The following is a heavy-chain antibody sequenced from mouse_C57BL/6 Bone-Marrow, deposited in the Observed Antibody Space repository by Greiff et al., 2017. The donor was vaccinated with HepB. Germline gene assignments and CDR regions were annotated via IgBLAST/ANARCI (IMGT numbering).Heavy chain of an antibody. Sequence: DVKLQESGPSLVRPSQTLSLTCTVTGFSINSDCYWIWIRQFPGNKLEYIGYTFYSGITYYNPSLDSRTYITRDTSKNQFSLKLSSVTTEDTATYYCARDCYYGSSSYAMDYWGQGTSVTVSS. V-gene: IGHV3-3*01. CDR1: GFSINSDCY. J-gene: IGHJ4*01. CDR2: TFYSGIT. D-gene: IGHD1-1*01. CDR3: ARDCYYGSSSYAMDY.